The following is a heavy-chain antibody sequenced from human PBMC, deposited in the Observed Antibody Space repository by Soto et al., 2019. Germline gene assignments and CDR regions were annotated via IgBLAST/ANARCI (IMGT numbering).Heavy chain of an antibody. CDR2: IYYSGST. V-gene: IGHV4-39*01. CDR3: ASLTMIVRGAAFDI. D-gene: IGHD3-22*01. Sequence: SETLSLTCTVSGGSISSSSYYWGWIRQPPGKGLEWIGSIYYSGSTYYNPSLKSRVTISVDTSKNQFSLKLSSVTAADTAVYYRASLTMIVRGAAFDIWGQGTMVTVSS. CDR1: GGSISSSSYY. J-gene: IGHJ3*02.